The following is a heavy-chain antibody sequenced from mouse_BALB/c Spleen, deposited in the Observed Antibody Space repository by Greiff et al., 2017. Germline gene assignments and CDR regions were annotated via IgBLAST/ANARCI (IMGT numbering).Heavy chain of an antibody. CDR3: AGLAGFAY. CDR2: IYPGDGDT. CDR1: GYTFTSYW. Sequence: QVQLQQSGAELARPGASVKLSCKASGYTFTSYWMQWVKQRPGQGLEWIGAIYPGDGDTRYTQKFKGKATLTADKSSSTAYMQLSSLASEDSAVYYCAGLAGFAYWGQGTLVTVSA. D-gene: IGHD1-1*01. J-gene: IGHJ3*01. V-gene: IGHV1-87*01.